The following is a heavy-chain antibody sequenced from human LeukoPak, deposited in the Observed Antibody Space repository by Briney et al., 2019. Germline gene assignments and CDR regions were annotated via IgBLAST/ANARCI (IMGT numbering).Heavy chain of an antibody. CDR3: AREGQGVVTASAFDI. D-gene: IGHD2-21*02. CDR1: GYTFTSYY. CDR2: INPSGGST. J-gene: IGHJ3*02. Sequence: GASVKVSCKASGYTFTSYYMHWVRQAPGQGLEWMGIINPSGGSTSYAQKFQGRVTMTRDMSTSTVYMGLSSLRSEDTAVYYCAREGQGVVTASAFDIWGQGTMVTVSS. V-gene: IGHV1-46*01.